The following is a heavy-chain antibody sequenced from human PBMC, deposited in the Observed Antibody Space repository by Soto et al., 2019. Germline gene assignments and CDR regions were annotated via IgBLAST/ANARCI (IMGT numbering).Heavy chain of an antibody. CDR1: GGSISSGGYY. Sequence: SETLSLTCTVSGGSISSGGYYWNWIRQHPGKGLEWIGYIYYSGSTYYNPSLKSRVTISVDTSKNQFSLKLSSVTAADTAVYYCARAPSSGYYSVFDPWGQGTLVTVSS. CDR3: ARAPSSGYYSVFDP. V-gene: IGHV4-31*03. J-gene: IGHJ5*02. CDR2: IYYSGST. D-gene: IGHD3-22*01.